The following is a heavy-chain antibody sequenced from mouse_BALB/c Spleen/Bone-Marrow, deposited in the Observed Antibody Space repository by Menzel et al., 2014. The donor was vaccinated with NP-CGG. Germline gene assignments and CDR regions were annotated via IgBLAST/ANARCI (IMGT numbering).Heavy chain of an antibody. CDR1: GYNFIIYW. J-gene: IGHJ4*01. D-gene: IGHD2-4*01. V-gene: IGHV1-7*01. CDR3: ARNYDYDGGYYAMDY. Sequence: VQLQQSGAELAKPGASVKMSCKASGYNFIIYWMHWVKQRPGQGLEWIGYINPSTGYTEYNQKFKDKATLTADKSSSKAYMQLSSLTSEDSAVYYCARNYDYDGGYYAMDYWGQGTSVTVSS. CDR2: INPSTGYT.